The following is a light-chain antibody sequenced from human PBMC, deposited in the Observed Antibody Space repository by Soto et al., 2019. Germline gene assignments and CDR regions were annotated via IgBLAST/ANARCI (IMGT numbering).Light chain of an antibody. CDR2: DVS. V-gene: IGLV2-14*01. J-gene: IGLJ1*01. CDR3: SSYTSSSTV. CDR1: SSDVGGYNY. Sequence: SVLPQPASVSVSPGQSITISCTGTSSDVGGYNYVSWYQQHPGKASKLMIYDVSNRPSGVSNRFSGSKSGSTASLTISGLQAEDEADYYCSSYTSSSTVFGTGTRSPS.